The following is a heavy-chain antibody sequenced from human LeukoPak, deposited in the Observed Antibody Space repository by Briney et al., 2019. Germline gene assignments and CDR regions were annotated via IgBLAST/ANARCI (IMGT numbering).Heavy chain of an antibody. D-gene: IGHD5-18*01. V-gene: IGHV3-30-3*01. CDR1: GFNFNSYA. CDR2: ISYDGSNK. J-gene: IGHJ4*02. CDR3: ARGLSSYGYFDY. Sequence: GSLKLSCAASGFNFNSYAMQRVRQGPGKGPEGVAVISYDGSNKYYADSVKGRFTISRDNSKNTLYLQMNSLRAEDTAVYYCARGLSSYGYFDYWGQGTLVTVSS.